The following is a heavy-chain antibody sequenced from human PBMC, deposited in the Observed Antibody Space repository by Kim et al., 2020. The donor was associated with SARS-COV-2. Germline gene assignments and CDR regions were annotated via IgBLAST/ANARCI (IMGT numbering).Heavy chain of an antibody. V-gene: IGHV1-69*13. D-gene: IGHD5-12*01. CDR2: IIPIFGTA. Sequence: SVKVSCKASGGTFSSYAISWVRQAPGQWLEWMGGIIPIFGTANYAQKFQGRVTITADESTSTAYMELSSLRSEDTAVYYCAREAGYSGSNLGYWGQGTLVTVSS. J-gene: IGHJ4*02. CDR3: AREAGYSGSNLGY. CDR1: GGTFSSYA.